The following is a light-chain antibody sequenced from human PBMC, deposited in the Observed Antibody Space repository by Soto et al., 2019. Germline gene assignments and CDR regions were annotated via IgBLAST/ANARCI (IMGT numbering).Light chain of an antibody. CDR3: SSYSISTAYL. CDR2: EVS. Sequence: QSVLTQPASVSGSPGQSITISCTGTSRDVGGYDDVSWYQLHPGKAPKLMVFEVSNRPSGVSYRFSGSKSGNTASLTISGLQAEDEADYFCSSYSISTAYLFGTGTKLTVL. J-gene: IGLJ1*01. V-gene: IGLV2-14*01. CDR1: SRDVGGYDD.